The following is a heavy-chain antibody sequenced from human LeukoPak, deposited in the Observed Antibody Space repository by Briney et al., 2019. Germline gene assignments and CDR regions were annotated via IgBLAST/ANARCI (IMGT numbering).Heavy chain of an antibody. D-gene: IGHD1-26*01. CDR1: GFTFSSYG. CDR3: ARDRDKRELLPPFDY. V-gene: IGHV3-33*01. J-gene: IGHJ4*02. CDR2: IWYDGSNK. Sequence: PGGSLRLSCAASGFTFSSYGMHWVRQAPGKGLEWVAVIWYDGSNKYYADSVKGRFTISRDNSKNTLYLQMNSLRAEDTAVYYCARDRDKRELLPPFDYWGQGTLVTVSS.